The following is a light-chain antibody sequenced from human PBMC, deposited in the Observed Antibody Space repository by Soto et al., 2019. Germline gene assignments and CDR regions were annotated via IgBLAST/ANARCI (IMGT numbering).Light chain of an antibody. CDR3: QQYNPYSRT. V-gene: IGKV1-5*01. CDR1: QSIGSW. CDR2: AAS. J-gene: IGKJ1*01. Sequence: DIQMTPSPSTLSSFLVARFPIPFLASQSIGSWLAWYQQKPGKAPKLLIYAASSLQSGVPSRFSGSGSGTDFTLTISSLQRDDFAIYYCQQYNPYSRTFGQGTKVDIK.